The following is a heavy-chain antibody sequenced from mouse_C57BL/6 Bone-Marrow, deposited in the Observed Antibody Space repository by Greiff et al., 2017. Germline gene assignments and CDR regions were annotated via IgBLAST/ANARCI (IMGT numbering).Heavy chain of an antibody. CDR2: ISDGGSYT. D-gene: IGHD2-4*01. CDR1: GFTFSSYA. Sequence: EVQVVESGGGLVKPGGSLKLSCAASGFTFSSYAMSWVRQTPEKRLEWVATISDGGSYTYYPDNVKGRFTISRDNAKNNLYLQMSHLKSEDTAMYYCTRGYYDDYWGQGTTLTVSS. V-gene: IGHV5-4*01. CDR3: TRGYYDDY. J-gene: IGHJ2*01.